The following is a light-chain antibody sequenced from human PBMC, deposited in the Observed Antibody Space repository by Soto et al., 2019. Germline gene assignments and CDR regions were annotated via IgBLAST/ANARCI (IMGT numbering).Light chain of an antibody. CDR1: QRIDRY. V-gene: IGKV1-5*01. J-gene: IGKJ1*01. CDR2: DAS. CDR3: QQYKDDAWT. Sequence: DIQLTQSPSTLSASVGDRVTITCRASQRIDRYLAWYQQKPGKAPKLLVYDASTLEGGVPSRFSGSGSATEFILTISSLQPDDFATYYCQQYKDDAWTFGQGTTVEFK.